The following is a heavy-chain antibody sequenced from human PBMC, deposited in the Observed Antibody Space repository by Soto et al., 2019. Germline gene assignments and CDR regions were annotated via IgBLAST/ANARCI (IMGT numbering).Heavy chain of an antibody. Sequence: QVQLVQSGAEVKKPGASVKVSCKASGYTFTSYGISWVRQAPGQGLEWMGWISAYNGNTNYAQKLQGRVTMTTDTSTSTAYMELRSLGSDDTAVYYCARDPWRQLVPYYGMDVWGQGTTVTVSS. CDR3: ARDPWRQLVPYYGMDV. J-gene: IGHJ6*02. D-gene: IGHD6-6*01. CDR1: GYTFTSYG. CDR2: ISAYNGNT. V-gene: IGHV1-18*01.